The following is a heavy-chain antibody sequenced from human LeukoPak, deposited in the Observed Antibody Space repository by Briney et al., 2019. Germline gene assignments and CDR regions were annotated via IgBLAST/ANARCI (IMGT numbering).Heavy chain of an antibody. Sequence: ASVKVSCKASGYTFSDYYLHWVRQAPGQGLEWMGWMNPNSGGTNYAQKFQGRITMTGDTSTAYLELSRPRSDDTAVYYCARDLGSTIIVGGDAFDLWGQGTMVTVSS. V-gene: IGHV1-2*02. CDR2: MNPNSGGT. CDR3: ARDLGSTIIVGGDAFDL. D-gene: IGHD3-22*01. J-gene: IGHJ3*01. CDR1: GYTFSDYY.